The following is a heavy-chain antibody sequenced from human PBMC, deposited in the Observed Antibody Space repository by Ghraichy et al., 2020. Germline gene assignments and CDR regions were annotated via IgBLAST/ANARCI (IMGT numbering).Heavy chain of an antibody. D-gene: IGHD4-23*01. CDR2: ITSSSRTK. CDR1: GFTFRSYS. Sequence: GGSLRLPCVGSGFTFRSYSMNWVRQSPGKGLEWVSYITSSSRTKSYADSVKGRFTISRDNAQNSLYLQMNSLRDEDTAVYYCARGATVVRFYFYAGMDVWGPGTTVTVSS. V-gene: IGHV3-48*02. CDR3: ARGATVVRFYFYAGMDV. J-gene: IGHJ6*02.